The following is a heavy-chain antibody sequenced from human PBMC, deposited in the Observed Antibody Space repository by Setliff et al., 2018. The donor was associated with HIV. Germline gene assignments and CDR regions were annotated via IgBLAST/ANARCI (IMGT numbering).Heavy chain of an antibody. CDR1: GGSFSGYY. J-gene: IGHJ4*02. V-gene: IGHV4-34*01. CDR3: ARWELPEGAFDY. D-gene: IGHD1-26*01. Sequence: KTSETLSLTCAVYGGSFSGYYWSWIRQPPGKGLEWIGEISHIGSTNYNPSLKSRVTISVDTSKNQFSLKLSSVTAADTAVYYCARWELPEGAFDYWGQGTLVTVSS. CDR2: ISHIGST.